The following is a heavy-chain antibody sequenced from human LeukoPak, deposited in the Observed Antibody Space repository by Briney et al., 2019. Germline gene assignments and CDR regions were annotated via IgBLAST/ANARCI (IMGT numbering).Heavy chain of an antibody. CDR1: GGSITNSY. CDR2: IFYSGGT. CDR3: ARHPTSYFDY. J-gene: IGHJ4*02. Sequence: PSETLSLTCTVSGGSITNSYWSWLRQPPAKGLEWIGYIFYSGGTNYSPSLKSRVSISIDTSNNQFYLKLKSVTAADTAVYYCARHPTSYFDYWGQGTLVTVSS. V-gene: IGHV4-59*08.